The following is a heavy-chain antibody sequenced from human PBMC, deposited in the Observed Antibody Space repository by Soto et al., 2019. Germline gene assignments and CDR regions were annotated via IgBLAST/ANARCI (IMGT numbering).Heavy chain of an antibody. CDR3: AREGTYYDFWSGWELGYYFDY. D-gene: IGHD3-3*01. Sequence: QVQLQQWGAGLLKPSETLSLTCAVYGGSFSGYYWSWIRQPPGKGLEWIGEINHSGSTNYNPSLKSRVTISVDTSKNQFSLKLSSVTAADTAVYYCAREGTYYDFWSGWELGYYFDYWGQGTLFTVSS. V-gene: IGHV4-34*01. CDR1: GGSFSGYY. CDR2: INHSGST. J-gene: IGHJ4*02.